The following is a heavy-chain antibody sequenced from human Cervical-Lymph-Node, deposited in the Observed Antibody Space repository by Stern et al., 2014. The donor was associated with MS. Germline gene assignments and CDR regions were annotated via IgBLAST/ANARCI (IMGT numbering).Heavy chain of an antibody. CDR1: GDSINSGSFY. V-gene: IGHV4-61*02. D-gene: IGHD5-18*01. Sequence: QVQLVESGPGLVKPSQTLSLTCTVSGDSINSGSFYWSWIRQPAGKGLEWIGRIWPSGSAFYFPSLKSRAAISRDTSKNQFSLKLTSVTAADTAIYFCASGYRFFDYWGQGILVTVSS. CDR3: ASGYRFFDY. CDR2: IWPSGSA. J-gene: IGHJ4*02.